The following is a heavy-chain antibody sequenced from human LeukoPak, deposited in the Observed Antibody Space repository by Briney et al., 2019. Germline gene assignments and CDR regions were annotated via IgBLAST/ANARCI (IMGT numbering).Heavy chain of an antibody. Sequence: TPSETLSLTCTVSGGSISSGSYFWSWIRQPAGKGLEWIGRIYTSGSTNYNPSLKGRVTISVDTSKNQFSLKLSSVTAADTAVYYCAILNNYDLMIDYWGQGTLVTVSS. CDR2: IYTSGST. J-gene: IGHJ4*02. CDR3: AILNNYDLMIDY. CDR1: GGSISSGSYF. D-gene: IGHD3-3*01. V-gene: IGHV4-61*02.